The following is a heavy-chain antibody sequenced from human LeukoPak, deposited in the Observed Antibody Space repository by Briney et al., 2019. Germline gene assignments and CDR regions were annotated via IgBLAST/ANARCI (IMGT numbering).Heavy chain of an antibody. CDR1: GFTFSSYW. CDR2: INSDGSST. D-gene: IGHD3-22*01. CDR3: AREDSSGYYRFFDY. Sequence: GGSLRLSCAASGFTFSSYWMHWVRQAPGKGLVWVSRINSDGSSTSYADSVKGRFTISRDNAKNTLYLQMNSLRAVDTAVYYCAREDSSGYYRFFDYWGQGTLVTVSS. V-gene: IGHV3-74*01. J-gene: IGHJ4*02.